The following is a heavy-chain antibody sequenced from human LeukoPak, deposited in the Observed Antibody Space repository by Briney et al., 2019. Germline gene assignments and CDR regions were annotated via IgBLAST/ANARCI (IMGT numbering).Heavy chain of an antibody. V-gene: IGHV1-2*02. D-gene: IGHD2-2*01. Sequence: ASVKVSCKASGYTFTGYYMHWVRQAPGQGLEWMGWINPNSGSTNYAQKLQGRVTMTRDTSISTAYMELSRLRSDDTAVYYCARGGVVPAAYSFDPWGQGTLVTVSS. J-gene: IGHJ5*02. CDR2: INPNSGST. CDR3: ARGGVVPAAYSFDP. CDR1: GYTFTGYY.